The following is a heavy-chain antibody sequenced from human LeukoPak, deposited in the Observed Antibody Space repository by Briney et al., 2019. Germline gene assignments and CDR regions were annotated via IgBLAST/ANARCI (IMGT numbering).Heavy chain of an antibody. CDR2: IIPIFGTA. D-gene: IGHD3-3*01. CDR1: GGTFSSYA. V-gene: IGHV1-69*06. Sequence: SVKVSCKASGGTFSSYAISWVRQAPGQGLEWMGGIIPIFGTANYAQKFQGRVTITADKSTSTAYMELSSLRSEDTAVYYCARGHRGRLRFLEWLLPNWFDPWGQGTLVTVSS. CDR3: ARGHRGRLRFLEWLLPNWFDP. J-gene: IGHJ5*02.